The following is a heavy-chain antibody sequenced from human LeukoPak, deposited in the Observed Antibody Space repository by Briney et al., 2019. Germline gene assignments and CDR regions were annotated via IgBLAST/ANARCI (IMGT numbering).Heavy chain of an antibody. CDR1: GGTFSSYT. Sequence: ASVKVSCKASGGTFSSYTISWVRQAPGQGLEWMGRIIPIFGTANYAQKFQGRVTITTDESTSTAYVELSSLKSEDTAVYYCAREGYCSSTSCGPIYYWGQGTLVTVSS. CDR2: IIPIFGTA. CDR3: AREGYCSSTSCGPIYY. J-gene: IGHJ4*02. V-gene: IGHV1-69*05. D-gene: IGHD2-2*01.